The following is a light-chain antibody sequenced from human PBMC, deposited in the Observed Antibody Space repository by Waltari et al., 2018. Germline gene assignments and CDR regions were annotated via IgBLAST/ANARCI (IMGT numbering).Light chain of an antibody. CDR1: SLRTSY. CDR3: SSRDSSASHVL. Sequence: SSELTQDPAVSVALGQTVRITCQGASLRTSYASWYQQKSGQAPILVLFCKTKRPSGIPDRFSGYNSETTTSFTITGAQAEDEADYYCSSRDSSASHVLFAGGTKLTVL. J-gene: IGLJ2*01. V-gene: IGLV3-19*01. CDR2: CKT.